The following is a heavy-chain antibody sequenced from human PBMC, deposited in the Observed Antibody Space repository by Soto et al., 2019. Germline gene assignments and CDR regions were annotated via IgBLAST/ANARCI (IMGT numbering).Heavy chain of an antibody. J-gene: IGHJ5*02. D-gene: IGHD2-15*01. CDR1: GYTFNAYA. CDR2: VNAGLGNT. CDR3: ARGGYCSGGRCYIWFDP. Sequence: QVQLVQSGTEVKKPGASVRISCKASGYTFNAYAIYWVRQAPGQSLERMGWVNAGLGNTEYAQKFQGRVTITRDTSANTAYMDLTSLTSEDTAVYCCARGGYCSGGRCYIWFDPWGQGTLVTVSS. V-gene: IGHV1-3*01.